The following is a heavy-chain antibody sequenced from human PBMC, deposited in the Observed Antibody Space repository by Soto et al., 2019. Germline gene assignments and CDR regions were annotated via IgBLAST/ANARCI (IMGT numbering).Heavy chain of an antibody. D-gene: IGHD3-10*01. V-gene: IGHV3-23*01. CDR1: GFTFSSYA. CDR3: AKDESEVSRFGESAFDY. CDR2: ISGSGGST. Sequence: GGSLRLSCAASGFTFSSYAMSWVRQAPGKGLEWVSAISGSGGSTYYADSVEGRFTISRDNSKNTLYLQMNSLRAEDTAVYYCAKDESEVSRFGESAFDYWGQGTLVTVSS. J-gene: IGHJ4*02.